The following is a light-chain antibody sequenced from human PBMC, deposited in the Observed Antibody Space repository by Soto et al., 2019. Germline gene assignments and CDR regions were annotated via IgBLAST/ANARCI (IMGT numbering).Light chain of an antibody. J-gene: IGKJ5*01. CDR1: QSVSSSY. CDR2: DAS. V-gene: IGKV3D-20*02. Sequence: IMLTQSPGTLSLSPGERATLSCRASQSVSSSYLAWYQQKPGQAPRLLMYDASNRATGIPARFSGSGSGTDFTLTISSLEPEDSAVYYCQQRHMWPITFGQGTRLEIK. CDR3: QQRHMWPIT.